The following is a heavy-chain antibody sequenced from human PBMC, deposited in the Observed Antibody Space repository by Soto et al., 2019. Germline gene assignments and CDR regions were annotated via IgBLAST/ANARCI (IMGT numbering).Heavy chain of an antibody. Sequence: ASVKVSCKASGYTFTSYGISWVRQAPGQGLEWMGWISAYNGNTNYAQKLQGRVTMTTDTSTSTAYMELRSLRSDDTAVYYCARDWGRYDYVWGSYRYPTHGQYRGQRTPVTVSS. D-gene: IGHD3-16*02. CDR2: ISAYNGNT. CDR3: ARDWGRYDYVWGSYRYPTHGQY. J-gene: IGHJ4*02. CDR1: GYTFTSYG. V-gene: IGHV1-18*01.